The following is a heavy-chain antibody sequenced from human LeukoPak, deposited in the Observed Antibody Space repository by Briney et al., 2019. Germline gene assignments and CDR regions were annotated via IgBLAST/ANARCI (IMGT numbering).Heavy chain of an antibody. CDR1: GFTFSSYG. Sequence: GRSLRLSCAASGFTFSSYGMHWVRQAPGKGLEWVAVISYDGGNKYYADSVKGRFTISRDNSKNTLYLQMNSLRAEDTAVYYCARAVADYFDYWGQGTLVTVSS. V-gene: IGHV3-30*03. D-gene: IGHD6-19*01. J-gene: IGHJ4*02. CDR3: ARAVADYFDY. CDR2: ISYDGGNK.